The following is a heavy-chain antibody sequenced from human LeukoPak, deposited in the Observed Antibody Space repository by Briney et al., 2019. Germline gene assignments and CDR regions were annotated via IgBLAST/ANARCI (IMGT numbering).Heavy chain of an antibody. J-gene: IGHJ4*02. D-gene: IGHD4-11*01. V-gene: IGHV3-23*01. CDR3: ARSNQADDY. Sequence: PGGSLRLSCAASGFTFSNFAMSWVRQAPGKGLEWVSTISGGGGSTYFADSVKGRFTISRDSSKNMLYLQMDSLRAEDTAVYYCARSNQADDYWGQGTLVTVSS. CDR2: ISGGGGST. CDR1: GFTFSNFA.